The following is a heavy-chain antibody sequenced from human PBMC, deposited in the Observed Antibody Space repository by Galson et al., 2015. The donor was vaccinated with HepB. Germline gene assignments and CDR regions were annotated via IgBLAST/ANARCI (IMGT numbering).Heavy chain of an antibody. CDR1: GYNFTSHI. CDR3: ARRDFDDEGFNY. D-gene: IGHD3-3*01. Sequence: SVKVSCKAPGYNFTSHILDWLRQAPGQGPEWVGRINSYNGQTELAQKFQGRVTMTIETSANTAYMELRSLRSDDTGIYYCARRDFDDEGFNYWGQGTLVTVSS. J-gene: IGHJ4*02. V-gene: IGHV1-18*01. CDR2: INSYNGQT.